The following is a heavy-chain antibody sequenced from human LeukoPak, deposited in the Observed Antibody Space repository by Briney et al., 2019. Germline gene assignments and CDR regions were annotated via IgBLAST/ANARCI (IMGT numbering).Heavy chain of an antibody. D-gene: IGHD3-22*01. V-gene: IGHV3-9*01. CDR2: ISWNSGSI. Sequence: GRSLRLSCAASGFTFDDYAMHWVRQAPGKGLEWVSGISWNSGSIGYADSVKGRFTISRDNAKNSLYLQMNSLRAEDTVLYYCAKAPYYDSSGYYYFDYWGQGTLVTVSS. J-gene: IGHJ4*02. CDR1: GFTFDDYA. CDR3: AKAPYYDSSGYYYFDY.